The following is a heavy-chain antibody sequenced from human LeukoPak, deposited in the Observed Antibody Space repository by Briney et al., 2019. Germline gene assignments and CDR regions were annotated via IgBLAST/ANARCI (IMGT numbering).Heavy chain of an antibody. Sequence: GGSLRLSCAASGFTFSTYGMHWVRQAPGKGLEWVAVIWYDGSNKYYADSVKGRFTISRDNSKNTLYLQMNSLRAEDTAVYYCARPPTAHLGDLLWIDYWGQGTLVTDSS. J-gene: IGHJ4*02. CDR1: GFTFSTYG. CDR2: IWYDGSNK. D-gene: IGHD3-10*01. V-gene: IGHV3-33*01. CDR3: ARPPTAHLGDLLWIDY.